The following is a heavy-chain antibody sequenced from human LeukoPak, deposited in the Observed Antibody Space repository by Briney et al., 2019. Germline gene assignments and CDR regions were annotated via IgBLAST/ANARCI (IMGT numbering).Heavy chain of an antibody. D-gene: IGHD3-3*01. V-gene: IGHV4-4*02. CDR3: AGHRRSGYYTFDY. CDR1: GGSISSSNW. CDR2: IYHSGST. J-gene: IGHJ4*02. Sequence: SETLSLTCAVSGGSISSSNWWSWVRQPPGKGLEWIGEIYHSGSTNYNPSLKSRVTISVDKSKNQFSLKLSSVTAADTAVYYCAGHRRSGYYTFDYWGQGTLVTVSS.